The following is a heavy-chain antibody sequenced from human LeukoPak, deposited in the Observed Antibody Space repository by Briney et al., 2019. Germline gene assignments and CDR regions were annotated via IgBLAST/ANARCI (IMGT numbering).Heavy chain of an antibody. CDR1: GFTFSSYA. CDR2: ISYDGSNK. D-gene: IGHD3-22*01. CDR3: ARTTLQYYYDSRGYYFDY. V-gene: IGHV3-30*04. J-gene: IGHJ4*02. Sequence: QAGGSLRLSCAASGFTFSSYAMHWVRQAPGKGLEWVAVISYDGSNKYYADSVKGRFTISRDNSKNTLYLQMNSLRAEDTAVYYCARTTLQYYYDSRGYYFDYWGQGTLVTVSS.